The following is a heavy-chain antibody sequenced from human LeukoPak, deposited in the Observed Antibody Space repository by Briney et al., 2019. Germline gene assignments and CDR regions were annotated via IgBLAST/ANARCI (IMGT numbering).Heavy chain of an antibody. J-gene: IGHJ4*02. CDR1: GYRFTDYW. CDR3: ARQGGEDDVLIGYYMGF. D-gene: IGHD3-9*01. CDR2: IYPIDSET. Sequence: GESLTVSCNVSGYRFTDYWIGWVRQMPGKGLEWMGIIYPIDSETKYSPSFQGQVTISVDKSFSTAYLQWRNLKASDTAIYYCARQGGEDDVLIGYYMGFWGQGTPVTVSS. V-gene: IGHV5-51*01.